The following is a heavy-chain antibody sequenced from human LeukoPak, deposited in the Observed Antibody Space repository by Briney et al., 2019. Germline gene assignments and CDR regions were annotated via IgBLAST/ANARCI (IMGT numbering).Heavy chain of an antibody. V-gene: IGHV1-69*04. J-gene: IGHJ5*02. CDR3: ERERQSLGRVGATDGLDL. CDR2: IIPILGIA. D-gene: IGHD1-26*01. CDR1: GGTFSSYA. Sequence: ASVKVSCKASGGTFSSYAINWVGQAPGQGLEWMGRIIPILGIANYAQKFQGRVTITADKYTSKAYMELSRLRSENTVVYYCERERQSLGRVGATDGLDLWGQGTLVTVSS.